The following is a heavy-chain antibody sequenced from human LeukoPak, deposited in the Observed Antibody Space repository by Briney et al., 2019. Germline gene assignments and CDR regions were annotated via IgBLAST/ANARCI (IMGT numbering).Heavy chain of an antibody. CDR1: GFIFTNYA. Sequence: GGSLRLSCAASGFIFTNYAMTWVRQAPGKGLEWVSGISANGGTTYYADSVKGRFTIPRDKSKNTLYLQMNSLRVADTAVYYCGKDPNGDYVGGSDFWGQGTMVTVSS. CDR2: ISANGGTT. J-gene: IGHJ3*01. CDR3: GKDPNGDYVGGSDF. D-gene: IGHD3-16*01. V-gene: IGHV3-23*01.